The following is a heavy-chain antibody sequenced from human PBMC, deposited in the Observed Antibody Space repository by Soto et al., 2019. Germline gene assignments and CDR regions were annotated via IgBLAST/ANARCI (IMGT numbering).Heavy chain of an antibody. Sequence: PSETLSLTCDVSGGSITRSKWWNWVRQPPGKGLEWIGEIYHSGSTNCNPSLKSRVTISVDKSKNQFSLKLSSVTAADTAVYYCASSIFDAFHIWGQGTMVTVSS. CDR3: ASSIFDAFHI. V-gene: IGHV4-4*02. CDR1: GGSITRSKW. J-gene: IGHJ3*02. CDR2: IYHSGST. D-gene: IGHD4-4*01.